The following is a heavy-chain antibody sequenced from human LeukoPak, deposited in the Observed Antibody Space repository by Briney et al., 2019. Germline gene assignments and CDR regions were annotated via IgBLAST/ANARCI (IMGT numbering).Heavy chain of an antibody. V-gene: IGHV4-31*03. Sequence: PSQTLSLTCTVSGGSISSGGYYWSWIRQHPGKGLEWIGYIYYSGSTYYNPSLKSRVTISVDTSKNQFSLKLSSVTAADTAVYYCARVRSSGGSCYFAHFNYWGQGTLVTVSS. CDR1: GGSISSGGYY. J-gene: IGHJ4*02. D-gene: IGHD2-15*01. CDR2: IYYSGST. CDR3: ARVRSSGGSCYFAHFNY.